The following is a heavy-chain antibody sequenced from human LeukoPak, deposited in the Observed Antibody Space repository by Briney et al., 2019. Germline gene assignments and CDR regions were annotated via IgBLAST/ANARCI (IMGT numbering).Heavy chain of an antibody. Sequence: GGSLRLSCAASGFTFSNAWMSWVRQAPGKGLEWVGRIKSKTDGGTTDYAAPVQARFTISRDDSQNTLYPQMNSLKTEDTAVYYCKPAVMGYYYYGMDVWGQGTTVTVSS. CDR1: GFTFSNAW. CDR2: IKSKTDGGTT. CDR3: KPAVMGYYYYGMDV. V-gene: IGHV3-15*01. J-gene: IGHJ6*02. D-gene: IGHD2-2*01.